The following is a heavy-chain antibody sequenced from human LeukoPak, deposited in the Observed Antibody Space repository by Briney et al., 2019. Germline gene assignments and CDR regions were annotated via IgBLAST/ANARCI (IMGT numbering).Heavy chain of an antibody. Sequence: ASVKVSCKASGYTFTGYYMHWARQAPGQGLEWMGWINPNSGGTNYAQKFQGRVTMTRDTSISTAYMELSRLRSDDTAVYYCARDPRGSYVLDVWGKGTTVTVSS. CDR2: INPNSGGT. D-gene: IGHD1-26*01. V-gene: IGHV1-2*02. CDR3: ARDPRGSYVLDV. J-gene: IGHJ6*04. CDR1: GYTFTGYY.